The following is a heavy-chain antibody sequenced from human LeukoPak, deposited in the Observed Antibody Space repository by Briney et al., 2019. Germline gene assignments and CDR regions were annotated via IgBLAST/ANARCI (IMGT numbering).Heavy chain of an antibody. CDR2: INHSGST. D-gene: IGHD3-10*01. V-gene: IGHV4-34*01. CDR1: GGSFSGYY. J-gene: IGHJ5*02. Sequence: SETLSLTCAVYGGSFSGYYWSWIRQPPGKGLEWIGEINHSGSTNYNPSLKSRVTISVDTSKNQFSLKLSSVTAADTAVYYCARGRSVLLWFGGNNWFDPWGQGTLVTVPS. CDR3: ARGRSVLLWFGGNNWFDP.